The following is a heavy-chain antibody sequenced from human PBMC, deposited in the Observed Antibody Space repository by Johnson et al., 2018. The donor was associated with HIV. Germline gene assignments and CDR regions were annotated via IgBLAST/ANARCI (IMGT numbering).Heavy chain of an antibody. Sequence: VQLVESGGGLVQPGGSLRLSCAASGFTFSSYWMHWVRQAPGKGLEWVSGISWNSGSLGYVDSVKGRFTISRDNSKNTLYLQMNSLSAEDTAVYYCASELGIRLDALDIWGKGTIGTVSS. CDR3: ASELGIRLDALDI. CDR1: GFTFSSYW. V-gene: IGHV3-74*02. J-gene: IGHJ3*02. CDR2: ISWNSGSL. D-gene: IGHD7-27*01.